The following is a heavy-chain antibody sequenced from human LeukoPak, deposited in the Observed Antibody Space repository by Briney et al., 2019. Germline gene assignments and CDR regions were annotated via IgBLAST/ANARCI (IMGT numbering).Heavy chain of an antibody. V-gene: IGHV3-74*01. CDR3: ASGTGYPREY. Sequence: GGSLRLSCAASGFTFSSYGMHWVRQAPGKGLLWVSRINSDGSSTSYADSVKGRFTISRDNAKNTLYLQMNSLRPEDTAVYYCASGTGYPREYWGQGALVTVSS. D-gene: IGHD3/OR15-3a*01. CDR1: GFTFSSYG. J-gene: IGHJ4*02. CDR2: INSDGSST.